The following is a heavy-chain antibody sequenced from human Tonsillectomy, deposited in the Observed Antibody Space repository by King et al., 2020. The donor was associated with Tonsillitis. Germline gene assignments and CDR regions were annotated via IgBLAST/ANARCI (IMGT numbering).Heavy chain of an antibody. CDR2: IYYSGST. D-gene: IGHD3-10*01. J-gene: IGHJ6*03. V-gene: IGHV4-30-4*01. CDR1: GGSISSGDYY. CDR3: ARDREVRGLPYYYYYYMDV. Sequence: VQLQESGPGLVKPSQTLSLTCTVSGGSISSGDYYCSWIRQPPGKGLEWIGDIYYSGSTSYNPSLQSRVTISVDTSKNQFSLKLSSVTAADTAGYYCARDREVRGLPYYYYYYMDVWGKGTTVTVSS.